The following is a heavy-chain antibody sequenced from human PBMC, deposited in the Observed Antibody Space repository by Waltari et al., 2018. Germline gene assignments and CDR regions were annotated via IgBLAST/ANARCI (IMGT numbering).Heavy chain of an antibody. V-gene: IGHV3-30*03. D-gene: IGHD3-3*02. CDR2: VSYVPSVK. CDR3: ARGLATYFFDY. CDR1: GFTFSEYG. Sequence: QVQLVESGGGVVQPGRSLRLSCVASGFTFSEYGMHWVRQAPGKGLGWVAVVSYVPSVKFYADSVKGRFVISRDNANSTMFLHMSSLRPDDTAVYYCARGLATYFFDYWGQGTLVTVSS. J-gene: IGHJ4*02.